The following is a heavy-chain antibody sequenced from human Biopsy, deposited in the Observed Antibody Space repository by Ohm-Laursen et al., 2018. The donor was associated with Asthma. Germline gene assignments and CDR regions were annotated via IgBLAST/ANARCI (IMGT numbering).Heavy chain of an antibody. V-gene: IGHV4-39*07. CDR1: GGSMSSSSYY. J-gene: IGHJ4*02. D-gene: IGHD2-21*02. CDR2: ISYTGSA. CDR3: ARGWNCGGDCYSLDS. Sequence: SDTLSLTCTVSGGSMSSSSYYWGWIRQPPGKGLEWMGSISYTGSAYHNPTLKNRVTISIDRSKNQFSLRLRSVTAADTAVYYCARGWNCGGDCYSLDSWGQGTLVTVSS.